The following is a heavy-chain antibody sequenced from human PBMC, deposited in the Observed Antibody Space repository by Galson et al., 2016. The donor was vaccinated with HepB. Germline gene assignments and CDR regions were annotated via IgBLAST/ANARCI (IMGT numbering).Heavy chain of an antibody. CDR2: ISGRGDKI. D-gene: IGHD3-3*01. CDR3: AGSWT. CDR1: GFTYRKYD. Sequence: SLRLSCAASGFTYRKYDMSWLRQAPGKGLEWLADISGRGDKIVYADSVRGWFTISRDNSKNTVFLQMDSLRVEDTALYYCAGSWTWGQGALVTVSS. V-gene: IGHV3-23*01. J-gene: IGHJ5*02.